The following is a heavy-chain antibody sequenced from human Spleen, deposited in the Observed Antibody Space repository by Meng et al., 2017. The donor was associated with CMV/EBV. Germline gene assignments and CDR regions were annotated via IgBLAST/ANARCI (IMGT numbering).Heavy chain of an antibody. CDR3: AREWTVTTVSDY. D-gene: IGHD4-17*01. Sequence: SETLSLTCTVSGGSVSSGSYYWSWIRQPPGKGLEWIGYIYYSGSTNYNPSLKSRVTISVGTSKNQFSLKLSSVTAADTAVYYCAREWTVTTVSDYWGQGTLVTVSS. J-gene: IGHJ4*02. V-gene: IGHV4-61*01. CDR1: GGSVSSGSYY. CDR2: IYYSGST.